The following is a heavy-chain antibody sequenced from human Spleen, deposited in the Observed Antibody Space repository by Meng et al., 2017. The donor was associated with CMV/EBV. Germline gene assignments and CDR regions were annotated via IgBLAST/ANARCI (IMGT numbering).Heavy chain of an antibody. V-gene: IGHV3-7*01. D-gene: IGHD3-3*01. CDR1: GFTFSTYW. Sequence: LSLTCAASGFTFSTYWMSWVRQAPGKGLEWVANIEQDGNEKNYVDSVKGRFTISRDNAKNSLYLEMNSLRAEDTAVYYCARVEGRYDFRSSSYVYYFDYWGQGTLVTVSS. CDR3: ARVEGRYDFRSSSYVYYFDY. J-gene: IGHJ4*02. CDR2: IEQDGNEK.